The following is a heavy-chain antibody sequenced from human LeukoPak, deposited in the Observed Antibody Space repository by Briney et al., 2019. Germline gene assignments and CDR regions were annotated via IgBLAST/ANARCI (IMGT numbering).Heavy chain of an antibody. V-gene: IGHV5-51*01. CDR2: IYPGDSDS. D-gene: IGHD5-24*01. J-gene: IGHJ4*02. CDR1: GYSFTNFW. Sequence: GEALKISCKGSGYSFTNFWIGWVRQMPEKGLEWMGVIYPGDSDSRDSPSFQGQVTLSAAKSDDTAYLQWSSLKASDTEMYYCARVVEMATKRGFFDSWGQGTLVTVSS. CDR3: ARVVEMATKRGFFDS.